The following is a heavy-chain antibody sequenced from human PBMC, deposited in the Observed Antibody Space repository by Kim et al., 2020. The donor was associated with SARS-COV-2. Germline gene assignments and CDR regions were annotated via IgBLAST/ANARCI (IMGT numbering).Heavy chain of an antibody. CDR1: GFTFSSYS. Sequence: GGSLRLSCAASGFTFSSYSMNWVRQAPGKGLEWVSSISSSSSYIYYADSVKGRFTISRDNAKNSLYLQMNSLRAEDTAVYYCARGDGSGSYYNVFDYWGQGTLVTGSS. CDR2: ISSSSSYI. V-gene: IGHV3-21*01. CDR3: ARGDGSGSYYNVFDY. J-gene: IGHJ4*02. D-gene: IGHD3-10*01.